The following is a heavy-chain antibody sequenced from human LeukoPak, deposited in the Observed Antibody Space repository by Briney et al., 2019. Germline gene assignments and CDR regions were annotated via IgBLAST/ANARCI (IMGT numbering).Heavy chain of an antibody. CDR1: GGTFSSYA. J-gene: IGHJ4*02. CDR2: INPNSGGT. CDR3: ARAGYSSGVDY. Sequence: ASVKVSCKASGGTFSSYAISWVRQAPGQGLEWMGWINPNSGGTNYAQKFQGWVTMTRDTSISTAYMELSRLRSDDTAVYYCARAGYSSGVDYWGQGTLVTVSS. V-gene: IGHV1-2*04. D-gene: IGHD6-19*01.